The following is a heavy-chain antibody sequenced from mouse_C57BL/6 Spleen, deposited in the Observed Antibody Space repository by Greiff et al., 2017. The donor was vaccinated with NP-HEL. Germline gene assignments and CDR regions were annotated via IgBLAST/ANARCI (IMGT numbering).Heavy chain of an antibody. D-gene: IGHD3-2*02. CDR3: ARDDSSGYLFAY. J-gene: IGHJ3*01. Sequence: VQVVESGPGLVQPSQSLSITCTVSGFSLTSYGVHWVRQSPGKGLEWLGVIWSGGSTDYNAAFISRLSISKDNYTSQVFFKMNSRQTDDTAIYYWARDDSSGYLFAYWGQGTLVTVSA. V-gene: IGHV2-2*01. CDR2: IWSGGST. CDR1: GFSLTSYG.